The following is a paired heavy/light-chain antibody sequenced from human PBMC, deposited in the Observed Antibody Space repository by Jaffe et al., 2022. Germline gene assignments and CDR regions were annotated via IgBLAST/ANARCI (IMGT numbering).Heavy chain of an antibody. J-gene: IGHJ4*02. CDR2: IRYDGSNK. D-gene: IGHD6-19*01. V-gene: IGHV3-30*02. CDR3: AKSKASGKAVAGTGLRL. Sequence: QVQLVESGGGVVQPGGSLRLSCAASGFTFSSYGMHWVRQAPGKGLEWVAFIRYDGSNKYYADSVKGRFTISRDNSKNTLYLQMNSLRAEDTAVYYCAKSKASGKAVAGTGLRLWGQGTLVTVSS. CDR1: GFTFSSYG.
Light chain of an antibody. CDR1: QGISSW. V-gene: IGKV1-12*01. CDR3: QQANSFPPN. J-gene: IGKJ5*01. CDR2: AAS. Sequence: DIQMTQSPSSVSASVGDRVTITCRASQGISSWLAWYQQKPGKAPKLLIYAASSLQSGVPSRFSGSGSGTDFTLTISSLQPEDFATYYCQQANSFPPNFGQGTRLEIK.